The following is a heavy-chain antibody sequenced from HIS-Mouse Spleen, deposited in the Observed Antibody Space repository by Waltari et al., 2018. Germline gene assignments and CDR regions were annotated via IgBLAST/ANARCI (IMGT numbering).Heavy chain of an antibody. D-gene: IGHD6-13*01. CDR1: GASIRSSSYY. Sequence: QLQLQESGPGLVKPSETLSLTCTVSGASIRSSSYYWGWIRQPPGKGLEWIGSIYYSGSTYYNPSLKSRVTISVDTSKNQFSLKLSSVTAADTAVYYCAREIPYSSSWYDWYFDLWGGGTLVTVSS. CDR2: IYYSGST. V-gene: IGHV4-39*07. CDR3: AREIPYSSSWYDWYFDL. J-gene: IGHJ2*01.